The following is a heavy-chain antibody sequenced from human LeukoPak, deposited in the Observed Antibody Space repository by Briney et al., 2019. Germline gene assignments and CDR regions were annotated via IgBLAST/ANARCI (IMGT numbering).Heavy chain of an antibody. CDR3: ARHGLGYGSYSYFYGMDV. CDR2: IYYSGST. D-gene: IGHD2-15*01. V-gene: IGHV4-39*01. CDR1: GDSISSSSHY. J-gene: IGHJ6*02. Sequence: SETLPLTCTVSGDSISSSSHYWDWIRQPPGKGLEWIGNIYYSGSTYYKPSLKSRVTISVDMSKNKFSLKLSSVTAADTAVYYCARHGLGYGSYSYFYGMDVWGQGTTVTVSS.